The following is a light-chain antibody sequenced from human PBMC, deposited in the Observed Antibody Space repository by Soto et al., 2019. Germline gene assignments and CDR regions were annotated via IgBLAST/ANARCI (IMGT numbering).Light chain of an antibody. J-gene: IGKJ4*01. V-gene: IGKV3-11*01. Sequence: EIVLTQSPATLSLSPGERATLSCRASQRITRHLAWYRQKPGQAPRLLIYDASNRATGIPARFSGSGSGTDFTLTISSLEPEDFGVYYCQQRSNWPPVTFGGGTKVEIK. CDR2: DAS. CDR3: QQRSNWPPVT. CDR1: QRITRH.